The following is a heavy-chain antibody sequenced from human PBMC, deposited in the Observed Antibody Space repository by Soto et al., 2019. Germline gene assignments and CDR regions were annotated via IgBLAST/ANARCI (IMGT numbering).Heavy chain of an antibody. CDR3: ARADYEILTGSYAMDV. D-gene: IGHD3-9*01. V-gene: IGHV4-4*07. CDR1: DDFISSYY. Sequence: SETLSLTCTVSDDFISSYYWNWIRQPAGKGLEWIGRVSTNGATNYNPSLESRVTMSVDTSKNQFSLKLTSVTAADTAVYFCARADYEILTGSYAMDVWGQGTKVTVSS. CDR2: VSTNGAT. J-gene: IGHJ6*02.